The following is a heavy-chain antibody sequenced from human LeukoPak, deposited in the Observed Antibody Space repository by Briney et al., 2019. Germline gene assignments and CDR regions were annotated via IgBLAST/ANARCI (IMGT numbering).Heavy chain of an antibody. V-gene: IGHV4-61*02. Sequence: SQTLSLTCTVSGGSISSGSYYWSWVRQPAGKGLEWIGRIYTSGSTNYNPSLKSRVTISVDTSKNQFSLKLSSVTAADTGVYYCPSTPLEAAARTRCGGYYSETFDPWGPRNLVTVSS. D-gene: IGHD6-13*01. CDR2: IYTSGST. CDR1: GGSISSGSYY. CDR3: PSTPLEAAARTRCGGYYSETFDP. J-gene: IGHJ5*02.